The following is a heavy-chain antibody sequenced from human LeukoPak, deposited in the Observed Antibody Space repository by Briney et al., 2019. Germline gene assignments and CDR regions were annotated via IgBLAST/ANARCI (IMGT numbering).Heavy chain of an antibody. CDR1: GGSIGTNY. J-gene: IGHJ4*02. V-gene: IGHV4-59*01. Sequence: KPSETMSLTCSVSGGSIGTNYWSWIRQVPGKGLEWIGYSSYSGSSNYNPSLKSRVTISVDTSKTQFSLYLNSVTAADTAVYCCARSDTHHIHSGSWHFDYWGQGTLVTVSS. CDR3: ARSDTHHIHSGSWHFDY. D-gene: IGHD6-13*01. CDR2: SSYSGSS.